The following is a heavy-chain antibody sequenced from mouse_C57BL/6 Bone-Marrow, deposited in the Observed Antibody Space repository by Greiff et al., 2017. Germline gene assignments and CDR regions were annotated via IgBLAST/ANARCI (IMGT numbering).Heavy chain of an antibody. CDR1: GYTFTSYG. J-gene: IGHJ2*01. D-gene: IGHD3-2*02. V-gene: IGHV1-81*01. CDR3: ANLDSSVHFDY. CDR2: IYPRSGNT. Sequence: QVQLQQSRAELARPGASVKLSCKASGYTFTSYGISWVNQRTGQGLEWIGEIYPRSGNTYYNEKFKGKATLTADQSSSTAYMELRSLTSEDSAVYFCANLDSSVHFDYWGQGTTLTGAS.